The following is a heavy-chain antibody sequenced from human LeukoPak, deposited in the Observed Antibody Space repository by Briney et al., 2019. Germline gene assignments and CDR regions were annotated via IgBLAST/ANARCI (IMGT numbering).Heavy chain of an antibody. J-gene: IGHJ6*02. CDR3: ARHQGELRYYYYAMDV. CDR2: ISAYNGNT. Sequence: ASVKVSCKASGYIFTDYYMHWVRQAPGQGLEWMGWISAYNGNTNYAQKLQGRVTVTTDTATRTAYMELRSLKSDGTAVYYCARHQGELRYYYYAMDVWGQGTRVTVAS. D-gene: IGHD1-26*01. CDR1: GYIFTDYY. V-gene: IGHV1-18*04.